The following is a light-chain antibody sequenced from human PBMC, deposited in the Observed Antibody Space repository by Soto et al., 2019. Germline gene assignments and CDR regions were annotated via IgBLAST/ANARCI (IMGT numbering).Light chain of an antibody. V-gene: IGKV3-20*01. CDR1: QSVSSSY. CDR3: QQCGSSPS. CDR2: DTS. Sequence: EIVLTQSPGTLSLSPGERAPLYCRASQSVSSSYLAWYQQKPGQAPRLLMYDTSSRPTGIPDRFSGSGSGTDFTLAISRLEREDLAVYYCQQCGSSPSFGQGTKVELK. J-gene: IGKJ1*01.